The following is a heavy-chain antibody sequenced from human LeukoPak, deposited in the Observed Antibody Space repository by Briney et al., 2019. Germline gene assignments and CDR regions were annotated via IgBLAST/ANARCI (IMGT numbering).Heavy chain of an antibody. CDR2: IYYSGST. Sequence: PSETLSLTCTVSGGSISSYYWSWIRQPPGKGLEWIGDIYYSGSTNYNPSLKSRVTISVDTSKNQLSLKVTFVTAADTAVYYCARFTGSPYYYGMDVWGHGTTVTVSS. CDR3: ARFTGSPYYYGMDV. CDR1: GGSISSYY. V-gene: IGHV4-59*01. J-gene: IGHJ6*02. D-gene: IGHD2-8*02.